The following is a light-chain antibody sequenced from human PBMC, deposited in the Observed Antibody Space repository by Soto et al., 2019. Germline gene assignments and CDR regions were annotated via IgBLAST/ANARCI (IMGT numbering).Light chain of an antibody. CDR3: MQALQTRNT. V-gene: IGKV2-28*01. CDR1: QSLLHSNGYNY. Sequence: DIVMTQSPLSLPVTPGEPASISCRSSQSLLHSNGYNYLDWYLQKPGQSPQLLIYLGSNRASGVPDRFSGSGSGTDFTLKISRVEAEDVGVYYCMQALQTRNTFGQGTKLAIK. CDR2: LGS. J-gene: IGKJ2*01.